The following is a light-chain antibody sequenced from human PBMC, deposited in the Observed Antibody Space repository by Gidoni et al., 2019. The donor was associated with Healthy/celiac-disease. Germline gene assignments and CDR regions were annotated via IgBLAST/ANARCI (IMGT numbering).Light chain of an antibody. CDR3: QQYGSSPPYT. Sequence: EIVLTQSPGTLSLSPVERATLSCRASQSVSSSYLAWYQQKPGQAPRLLIYGASSRATGIPDRFSGSGSGTDFTLTISRLEPEDFAVYYCQQYGSSPPYTFGHGTKLEIK. J-gene: IGKJ2*01. V-gene: IGKV3-20*01. CDR2: GAS. CDR1: QSVSSSY.